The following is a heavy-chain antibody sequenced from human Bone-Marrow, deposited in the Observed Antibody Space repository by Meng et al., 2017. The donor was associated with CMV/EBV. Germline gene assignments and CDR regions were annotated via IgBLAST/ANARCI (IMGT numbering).Heavy chain of an antibody. CDR1: GYTFNGYY. Sequence: QVELVQCGAEVKKPGASVKVSCKASGYTFNGYYMHWVRQAPGQGLEWMGWINPNSGGTNYAQKFQGRVTMTRDTSISTAYMELSRLRSDDTAVYYCARAHCSSTSCLIDYWGQGTLVTVSS. J-gene: IGHJ4*02. CDR2: INPNSGGT. D-gene: IGHD2-2*01. V-gene: IGHV1-2*02. CDR3: ARAHCSSTSCLIDY.